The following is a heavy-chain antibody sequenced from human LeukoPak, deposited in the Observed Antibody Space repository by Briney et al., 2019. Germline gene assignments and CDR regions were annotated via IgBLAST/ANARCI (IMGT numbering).Heavy chain of an antibody. CDR2: ITSSGSTI. CDR1: GFTFSSYE. J-gene: IGHJ4*02. CDR3: ARDKSNWYCSGGSCYPYYFDY. D-gene: IGHD2-15*01. Sequence: PGGSLRLSCAASGFTFSSYEMNWVRQAPGKGLEWVSYITSSGSTIYYADSVKGRFTISRDNAKNSLYLQMNSLRAEDTAVYYCARDKSNWYCSGGSCYPYYFDYWGQGTLVTVSS. V-gene: IGHV3-48*03.